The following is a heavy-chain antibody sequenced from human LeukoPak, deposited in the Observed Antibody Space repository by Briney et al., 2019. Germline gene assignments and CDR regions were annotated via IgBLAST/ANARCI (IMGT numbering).Heavy chain of an antibody. Sequence: SETLSLTCTVYGGSFSDYYWSWIRQPPGKGLEWIGEINHSGSTNYNPSLKSRVTMSVDTSKKQFSLNLSSVTAADTAVYYCATTPREYSSTWYYFDYWGQGILVTVSS. CDR3: ATTPREYSSTWYYFDY. CDR1: GGSFSDYY. CDR2: INHSGST. V-gene: IGHV4-34*01. D-gene: IGHD6-13*01. J-gene: IGHJ4*02.